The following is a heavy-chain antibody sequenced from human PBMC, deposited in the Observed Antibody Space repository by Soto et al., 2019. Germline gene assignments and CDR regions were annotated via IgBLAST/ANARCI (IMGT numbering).Heavy chain of an antibody. CDR1: GGTFSIYA. D-gene: IGHD3-22*01. V-gene: IGHV1-69*13. CDR2: IIPIFGTA. CDR3: ARHNYDGSGYYYYYYGMDV. J-gene: IGHJ6*02. Sequence: SVKVSCKASGGTFSIYAISWVRQAPGQGLEWMGGIIPIFGTADYAQKFQGRVTITADESTSTAYMELSSLRSEDTAVYYCARHNYDGSGYYYYYYGMDVWGQGTTVTVSS.